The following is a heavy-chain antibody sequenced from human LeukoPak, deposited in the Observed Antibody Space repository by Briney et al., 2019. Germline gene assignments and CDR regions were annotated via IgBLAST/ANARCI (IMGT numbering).Heavy chain of an antibody. CDR1: GGSISSGC. CDR2: IYYSGST. Sequence: PSEILSLTCTVSGGSISSGCWSWIRQPPGKGLEWIGYIYYSGSTNYNPSLKSRVTISVDTSKNQFSLKLSSVTAADTAVYYCARDRGYCSGGSCYRWFDPWGQGTLVTVSS. J-gene: IGHJ5*02. V-gene: IGHV4-59*01. CDR3: ARDRGYCSGGSCYRWFDP. D-gene: IGHD2-15*01.